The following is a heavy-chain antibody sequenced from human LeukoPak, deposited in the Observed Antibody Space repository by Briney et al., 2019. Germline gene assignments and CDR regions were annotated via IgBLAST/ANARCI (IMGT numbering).Heavy chain of an antibody. CDR2: INHSGST. J-gene: IGHJ4*02. D-gene: IGHD2-2*01. Sequence: SETLSLTCAVYGGSFSGYYWSWIRQPPGKGLEWIGEINHSGSTNYNPSLKSRVTISVDTSKNQFSLKLSSVTAADTAVYYCARAGCRSTSCRLGYWGQGTLVTVSS. V-gene: IGHV4-34*01. CDR3: ARAGCRSTSCRLGY. CDR1: GGSFSGYY.